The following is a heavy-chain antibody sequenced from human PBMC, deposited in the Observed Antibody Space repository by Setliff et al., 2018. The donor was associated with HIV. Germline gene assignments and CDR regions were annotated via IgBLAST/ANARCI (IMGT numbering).Heavy chain of an antibody. CDR1: GGSVGSGSYY. CDR2: IPYSGST. V-gene: IGHV4-61*01. J-gene: IGHJ4*02. CDR3: ARDPPGYGDSNDY. D-gene: IGHD4-17*01. Sequence: SETLSLTCTVSGGSVGSGSYYGSWIRQSPGKGLEWIGYIPYSGSTTYNPTLKSRVTMSIDTSKNQFSLKVRSVSAADTAVYYCARDPPGYGDSNDYWGQGMLVTVSS.